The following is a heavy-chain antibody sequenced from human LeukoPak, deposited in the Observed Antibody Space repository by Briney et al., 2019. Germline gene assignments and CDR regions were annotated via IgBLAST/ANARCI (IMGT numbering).Heavy chain of an antibody. Sequence: AGSLRLSCAASGVSFSRYWRSWVRQAPGKGLEWVAEINQDGSDKYYVSSMNGRFTIFRTNEKKSLYLQMNGLRAEATAVYYCARDGGAFDIWGQGTLVSVSS. CDR3: ARDGGAFDI. CDR2: INQDGSDK. J-gene: IGHJ4*02. D-gene: IGHD3-16*01. V-gene: IGHV3-7*01. CDR1: GVSFSRYW.